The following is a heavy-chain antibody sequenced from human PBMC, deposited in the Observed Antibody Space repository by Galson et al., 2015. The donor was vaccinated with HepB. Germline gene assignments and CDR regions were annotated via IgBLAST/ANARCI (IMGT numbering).Heavy chain of an antibody. CDR2: ISSSSSYT. CDR1: GFTCSDYY. CDR3: ARDRPGVGATRGDAFDI. J-gene: IGHJ3*02. D-gene: IGHD1-26*01. V-gene: IGHV3-11*06. Sequence: SLRLSCAASGFTCSDYYMSWIRQAPGKGLEWVSYISSSSSYTNYADSVKGRFTISRDNAKNSLYLQMNSLRAEDTAVYYCARDRPGVGATRGDAFDIWGQGTMVTVSS.